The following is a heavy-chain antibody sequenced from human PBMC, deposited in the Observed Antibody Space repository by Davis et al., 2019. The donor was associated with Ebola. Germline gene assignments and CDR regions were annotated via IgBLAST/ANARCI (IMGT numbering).Heavy chain of an antibody. Sequence: GESLKISCAASGFTFSSSAMSWVRQAPREGLEWVSAISGSGGSTYYADSVKGRFTISRDNSKNTLYLQMNSLRAEDTAVYYCAKGGSSWSFDYWGQGTLVTVSS. J-gene: IGHJ4*02. D-gene: IGHD6-13*01. CDR1: GFTFSSSA. CDR3: AKGGSSWSFDY. V-gene: IGHV3-23*01. CDR2: ISGSGGST.